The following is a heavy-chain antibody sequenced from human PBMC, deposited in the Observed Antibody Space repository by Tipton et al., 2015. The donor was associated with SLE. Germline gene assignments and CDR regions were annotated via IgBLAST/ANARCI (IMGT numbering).Heavy chain of an antibody. CDR3: ARDPDPGIAVRSAFDI. J-gene: IGHJ3*02. CDR1: GFTFSSYS. V-gene: IGHV3-21*01. D-gene: IGHD6-19*01. Sequence: SLRLPCAASGFTFSSYSMNWVRQAPGKGLEWVSSISSSSSYIYYADSLKGRFTISRDNAKNSLYLQMNSLRAEDTAVYYCARDPDPGIAVRSAFDIWGQGTMVTVSS. CDR2: ISSSSSYI.